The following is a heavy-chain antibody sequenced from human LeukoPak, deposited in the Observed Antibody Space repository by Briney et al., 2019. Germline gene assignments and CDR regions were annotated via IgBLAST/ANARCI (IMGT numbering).Heavy chain of an antibody. CDR2: ISSSSSYI. J-gene: IGHJ4*02. CDR1: GFTFSSYS. Sequence: PGGSLRLSCAASGFTFSSYSMNWVRQAPGKGLEWVSSISSSSSYIYYADSVKGRFTISRDNAKNSLYLQMNSLRAEDTAVYYCARDRSGSYLDYFDYWGQGTLVTVSS. D-gene: IGHD1-26*01. CDR3: ARDRSGSYLDYFDY. V-gene: IGHV3-21*01.